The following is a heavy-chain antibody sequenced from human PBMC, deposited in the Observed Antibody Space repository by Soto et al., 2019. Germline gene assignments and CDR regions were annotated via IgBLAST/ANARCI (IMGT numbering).Heavy chain of an antibody. CDR2: IYYSGST. CDR3: ARDALVGATTGWFDP. D-gene: IGHD1-26*01. J-gene: IGHJ5*02. V-gene: IGHV4-59*01. Sequence: QVQLQESGPGLVKPSETLSLTCTVSGGSISSYYWSWIRQPPGKGLEWIGYIYYSGSTNYNPSHKSRVTISVDTSKNQFSLKLSSVTAADSAVYYCARDALVGATTGWFDPWGQGTLVTVSS. CDR1: GGSISSYY.